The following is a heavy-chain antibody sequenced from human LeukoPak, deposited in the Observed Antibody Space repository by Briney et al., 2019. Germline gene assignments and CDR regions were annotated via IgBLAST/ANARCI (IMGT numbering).Heavy chain of an antibody. CDR1: GGSISSYY. J-gene: IGHJ4*02. CDR3: ARRGDYGDLLDY. CDR2: IYYSGST. D-gene: IGHD4-17*01. V-gene: IGHV4-59*08. Sequence: PSETLSLTCTVSGGSISSYYWSWIRQPPGKGLEWIGYIYYSGSTNYNPSLKSRVTTSVDTSKNQFSLKLSSVTAADTAVYYCARRGDYGDLLDYWGQGTLVTVSS.